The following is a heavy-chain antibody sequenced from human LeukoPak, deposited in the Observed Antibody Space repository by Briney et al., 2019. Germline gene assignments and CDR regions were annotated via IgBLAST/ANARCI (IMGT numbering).Heavy chain of an antibody. J-gene: IGHJ3*02. CDR2: INHSGST. V-gene: IGHV4-34*01. CDR1: GGSFSGYY. Sequence: PPETLSLTCAVYGGSFSGYYWSWIRQPPGKGLEWIGEINHSGSTNYNPSLKSRVTISVDTSKNQFSLKLSSVTAADTAVYYCARHPRRRYYDSSGYYRGYDAFDIWGQGTMVTVSS. CDR3: ARHPRRRYYDSSGYYRGYDAFDI. D-gene: IGHD3-22*01.